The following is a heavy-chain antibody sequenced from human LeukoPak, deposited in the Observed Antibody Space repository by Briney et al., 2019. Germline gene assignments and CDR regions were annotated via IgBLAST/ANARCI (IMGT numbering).Heavy chain of an antibody. CDR2: TRNKPNGYTT. D-gene: IGHD4-17*01. V-gene: IGHV3-72*01. CDR1: GFSITDHY. CDR3: TRVRHGDYFDY. J-gene: IGHJ4*02. Sequence: GGSLRLSCAASGFSITDHYMDWVRQAPGKGLEWVGRTRNKPNGYTTDYGTSVKGRFTVSRDDSENSLYLPMNSLKTEDTAVYYCTRVRHGDYFDYWGQGTLVTVSS.